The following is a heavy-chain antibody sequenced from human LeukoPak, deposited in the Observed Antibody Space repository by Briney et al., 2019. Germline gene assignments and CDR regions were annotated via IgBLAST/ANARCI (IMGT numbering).Heavy chain of an antibody. CDR1: GGTFSSYA. CDR3: ARAEVVTIFGVVIKYNWFDP. V-gene: IGHV1-69*05. Sequence: ASVKVSCKASGGTFSSYAISWVRQAPGQGLEWMGGIIPIFGTANYAQKFQGRVTITTDESTSTAYMELSSLRSEDAAVYYCARAEVVTIFGVVIKYNWFDPWGQGTLVTVSS. D-gene: IGHD3-3*01. CDR2: IIPIFGTA. J-gene: IGHJ5*02.